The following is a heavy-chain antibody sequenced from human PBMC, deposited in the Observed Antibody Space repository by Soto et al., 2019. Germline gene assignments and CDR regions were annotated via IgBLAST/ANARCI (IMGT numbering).Heavy chain of an antibody. CDR3: ARVRTEYCSAGGPPGMDV. V-gene: IGHV1-18*01. CDR2: ISPNNGNT. Sequence: QVQLVQSGAEVKKPGASVKVSCKASGFIFSTYDLTWVRQAPGQGLEWMGWISPNNGNTNYPEKFQGRVSMTTDTSTGTAYMELRDLRSDDTAVYYCARVRTEYCSAGGPPGMDVWGSGTTVTVSS. J-gene: IGHJ6*04. CDR1: GFIFSTYD. D-gene: IGHD2-15*01.